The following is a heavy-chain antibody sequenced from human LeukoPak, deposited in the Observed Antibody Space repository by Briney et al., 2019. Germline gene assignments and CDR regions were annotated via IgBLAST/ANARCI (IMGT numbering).Heavy chain of an antibody. CDR2: ISGSGGST. D-gene: IGHD3-16*02. Sequence: GGSLRLSCAASGFTFSSYAMSWVRQAPGKGLEWVSAISGSGGSTYYADSVKGRFTISRDNSKNTLYLKMNSLRAEDTAVYYCAKDRSYDYVWGSYLGSFDIWGQGTMVTVSS. CDR1: GFTFSSYA. CDR3: AKDRSYDYVWGSYLGSFDI. J-gene: IGHJ3*02. V-gene: IGHV3-23*01.